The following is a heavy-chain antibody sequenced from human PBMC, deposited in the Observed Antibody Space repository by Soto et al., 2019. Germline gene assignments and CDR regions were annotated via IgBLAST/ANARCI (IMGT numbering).Heavy chain of an antibody. CDR1: GFTFSSYS. Sequence: GGSLRLSCAASGFTFSSYSMNWVRQAPGKGLEWVSSISSSSSYIYYADSVKGRFTISRDNAKNSLYLQMNSLRAEDTAVYYCARDFYHDSSGYDYWGQGTLVTVSS. V-gene: IGHV3-21*01. D-gene: IGHD3-22*01. CDR2: ISSSSSYI. J-gene: IGHJ4*02. CDR3: ARDFYHDSSGYDY.